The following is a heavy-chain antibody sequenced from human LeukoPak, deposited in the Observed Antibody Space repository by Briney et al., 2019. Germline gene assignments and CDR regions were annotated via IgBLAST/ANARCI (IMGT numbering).Heavy chain of an antibody. Sequence: KPSETLSLTCTVSGGSISSSSYYWGWIRQPPGKGLEWIGSIYCSGSTYYNPSLKSRVTISVDTSKNQFSLKLSSETAADTAVYYCARQGDGYCTSTNCLFSFDNWGQGALVTVSS. CDR1: GGSISSSSYY. CDR2: IYCSGST. V-gene: IGHV4-39*01. J-gene: IGHJ4*02. D-gene: IGHD2-2*03. CDR3: ARQGDGYCTSTNCLFSFDN.